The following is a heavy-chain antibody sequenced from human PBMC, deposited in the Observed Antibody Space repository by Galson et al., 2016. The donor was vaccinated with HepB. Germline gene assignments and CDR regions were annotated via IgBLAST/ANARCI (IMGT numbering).Heavy chain of an antibody. CDR3: ARQAAKDFAVVVAATEFDY. CDR2: ISPSGGHI. D-gene: IGHD2-15*01. Sequence: SLRLSCAASAFVFSNYAMTWVRQAPGKGLEWVSSISPSGGHIYYADSVKGRFTTSRDNSKNTLYLQMNSLRAEDTAVYYCARQAAKDFAVVVAATEFDYWGQGTLVTVSS. CDR1: AFVFSNYA. J-gene: IGHJ4*02. V-gene: IGHV3-23*01.